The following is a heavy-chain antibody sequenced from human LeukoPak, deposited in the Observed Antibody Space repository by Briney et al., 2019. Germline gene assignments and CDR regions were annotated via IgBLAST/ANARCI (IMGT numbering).Heavy chain of an antibody. D-gene: IGHD5-18*01. J-gene: IGHJ6*03. CDR3: ARGVQLWTWYYYYYMDV. CDR2: FYHGGST. CDR1: GYSISTGYY. V-gene: IGHV4-38-2*02. Sequence: PSETLSLTCTVSGYSISTGYYWDWIRQPPGKGLEWIGTFYHGGSTYYNPSLKSRVTISVDTSKNQFSLNLTSVTAADTAVYYCARGVQLWTWYYYYYMDVWGKGTTVTVSS.